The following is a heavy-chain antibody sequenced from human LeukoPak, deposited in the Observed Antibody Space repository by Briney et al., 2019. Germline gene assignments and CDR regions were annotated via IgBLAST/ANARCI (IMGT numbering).Heavy chain of an antibody. CDR3: TRVRGAHIVVVPAAID. J-gene: IGHJ4*02. CDR2: IRSKAYGGTT. CDR1: GFTFGGYA. Sequence: GGSLRLSCTASGFTFGGYAMSWFRQAPGKGLEWVGFIRSKAYGGTTEYAASVKGRFTISRDDSKSIAHLQMNSLKTEDTAVYYCTRVRGAHIVVVPAAIDWGQGTLVTVSS. D-gene: IGHD2-2*02. V-gene: IGHV3-49*03.